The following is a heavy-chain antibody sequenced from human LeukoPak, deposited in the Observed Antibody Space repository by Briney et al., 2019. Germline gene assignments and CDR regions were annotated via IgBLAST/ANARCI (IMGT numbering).Heavy chain of an antibody. V-gene: IGHV4-30-2*01. Sequence: SETLSLTCTVSGGSISSGGYYWSWIRQPPGKGLEWIGYIYHSGSTYYNPSLKSRVTISVDRSKNQFSLELSSVTAADTAVYYCARARQVAQAWGQGTLVTVSS. CDR1: GGSISSGGYY. CDR2: IYHSGST. J-gene: IGHJ5*02. D-gene: IGHD5-12*01. CDR3: ARARQVAQA.